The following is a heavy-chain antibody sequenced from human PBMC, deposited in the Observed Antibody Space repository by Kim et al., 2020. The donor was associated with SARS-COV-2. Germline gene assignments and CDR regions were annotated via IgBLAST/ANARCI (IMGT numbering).Heavy chain of an antibody. CDR1: GGSVSSGSYY. D-gene: IGHD3-3*01. CDR2: IYYSGST. CDR3: ARGGHGDFWSGYTLYYYYGMDV. V-gene: IGHV4-61*01. Sequence: SETLSLTCTVSGGSVSSGSYYWSWIRQPPGKGLEWIGYIYYSGSTNYNPSLKSRVTISVDTSKNQFSLKLSSVTAADTAVYYCARGGHGDFWSGYTLYYYYGMDVWGQGTTVTVSS. J-gene: IGHJ6*02.